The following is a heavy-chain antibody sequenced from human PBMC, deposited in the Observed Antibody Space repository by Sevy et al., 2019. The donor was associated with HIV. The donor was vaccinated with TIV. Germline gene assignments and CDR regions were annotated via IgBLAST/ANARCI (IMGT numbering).Heavy chain of an antibody. CDR1: GFTFDDYI. V-gene: IGHV3-43*01. CDR2: ISWDGGST. Sequence: GSLRLSCAASGFTFDDYIMHWVRQRPGKGLEWVSFISWDGGSTYYADSVKGRFTISRDNSRNSLYLRMNSLRSEDSALYYCAKDKGSGWYLDHWGQGTLVTVSS. J-gene: IGHJ4*02. CDR3: AKDKGSGWYLDH. D-gene: IGHD6-19*01.